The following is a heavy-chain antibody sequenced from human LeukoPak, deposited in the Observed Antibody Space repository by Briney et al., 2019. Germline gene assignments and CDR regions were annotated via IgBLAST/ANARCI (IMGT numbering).Heavy chain of an antibody. D-gene: IGHD3-9*01. CDR2: IYPGDSDT. CDR3: ARRIRLVGGSFDY. V-gene: IGHV5-51*01. Sequence: GESLKISCKGSGYIFTSYWIGWVRQVPGKGLEWMGIIYPGDSDTRYSPSFQGHVTISADKSISTAYLQWSSLKASDTAMYYCARRIRLVGGSFDYWGQGTLVTVSS. J-gene: IGHJ4*02. CDR1: GYIFTSYW.